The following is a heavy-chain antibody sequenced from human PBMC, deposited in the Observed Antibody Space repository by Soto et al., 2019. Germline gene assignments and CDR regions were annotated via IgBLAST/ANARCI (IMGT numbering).Heavy chain of an antibody. CDR2: IYTSGST. Sequence: SETLSLTCTVSGGSISSYYWSWIRQPAGKGLEWIGRIYTSGSTNYNPSLKSRFTMSVDTSKNQFSLKLSSVTAADTAVYYCARDAPPIAPRLDYYYYGMDVWGQGTTVTVSS. J-gene: IGHJ6*02. D-gene: IGHD6-6*01. CDR3: ARDAPPIAPRLDYYYYGMDV. CDR1: GGSISSYY. V-gene: IGHV4-4*07.